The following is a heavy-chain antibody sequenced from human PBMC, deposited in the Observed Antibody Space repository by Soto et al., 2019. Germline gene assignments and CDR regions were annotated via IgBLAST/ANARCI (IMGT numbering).Heavy chain of an antibody. CDR1: GGSISSSSYY. Sequence: SETLSLTCTVSGGSISSSSYYWGWIRQPPGKGLEWIGSIYYTGSTYYSPSLKSRVTISVDTSKNQFSLKLTSVTAAETAVFYCARQIRGEYCRGGCYPDVAFDIRGHGTMVTVS. CDR2: IYYTGST. CDR3: ARQIRGEYCRGGCYPDVAFDI. J-gene: IGHJ3*02. D-gene: IGHD2-21*02. V-gene: IGHV4-39*01.